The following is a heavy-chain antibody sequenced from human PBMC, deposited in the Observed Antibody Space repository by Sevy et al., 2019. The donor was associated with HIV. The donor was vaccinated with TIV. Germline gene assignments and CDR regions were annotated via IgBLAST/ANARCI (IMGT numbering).Heavy chain of an antibody. CDR2: LNPGNGNT. D-gene: IGHD3-16*01. CDR3: ARDTYARRGFDY. V-gene: IGHV1-3*01. Sequence: ASVKVSCKASGYTFMTYTIHWVRQGPGQRLEWMGWLNPGNGNTKYSLKFQGRITITRDTSATTAYMELASLRSEDTAIYYCARDTYARRGFDYWGHGTLVTVSS. J-gene: IGHJ4*01. CDR1: GYTFMTYT.